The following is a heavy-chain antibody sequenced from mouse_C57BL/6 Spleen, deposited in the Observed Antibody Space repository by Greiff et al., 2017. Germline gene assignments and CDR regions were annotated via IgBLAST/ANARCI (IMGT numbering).Heavy chain of an antibody. D-gene: IGHD4-1*01. CDR3: AITGDVAY. Sequence: QVQLQQSGAELARPGASVKLSCKASGYTFTSYGISWVKQRTGQGLEWIGEIYPRSGNTYYNEKFKGKATLTADKSSSTAYMELRSLTSEDSAVYFCAITGDVAYWGQGTLVTVSA. V-gene: IGHV1-81*01. CDR1: GYTFTSYG. CDR2: IYPRSGNT. J-gene: IGHJ3*01.